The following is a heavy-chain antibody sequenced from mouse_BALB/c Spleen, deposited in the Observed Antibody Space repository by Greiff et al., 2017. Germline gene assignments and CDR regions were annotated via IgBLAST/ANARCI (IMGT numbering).Heavy chain of an antibody. CDR2: IDPETGGT. CDR3: TRRANWAHYWDFDV. CDR1: GYTFTDYE. V-gene: IGHV1-15*01. Sequence: VKLMESGAELVRPGASVTLSCKASGYTFTDYEMHWVKQTPVHGLEWIGAIDPETGGTAYNQKFKGKATLTADKSSSTAYMELRSLTSEDSAVYYCTRRANWAHYWDFDVWGAGTTVTVSS. J-gene: IGHJ1*01. D-gene: IGHD4-1*01.